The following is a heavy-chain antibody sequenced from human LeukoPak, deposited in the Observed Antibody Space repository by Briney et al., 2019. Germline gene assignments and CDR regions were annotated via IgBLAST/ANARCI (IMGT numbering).Heavy chain of an antibody. CDR2: INSDGSTT. CDR3: TYYSGILPGYYPPLDY. Sequence: GGSLRLSCAASGFTFSSYWMYWVRQAPGKGLVWVSRINSDGSTTSYADSVQGRFTISRDNAKNTLYLQLNSLRVEDTAVYYCTYYSGILPGYYPPLDYWGQGTLVTVSS. J-gene: IGHJ4*02. V-gene: IGHV3-74*01. CDR1: GFTFSSYW. D-gene: IGHD3-9*01.